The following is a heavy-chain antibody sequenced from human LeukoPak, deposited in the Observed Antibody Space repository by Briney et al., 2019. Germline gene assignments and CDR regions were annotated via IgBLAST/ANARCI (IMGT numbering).Heavy chain of an antibody. CDR3: ARKAGTYYYGSGSYFNFDY. CDR1: GGSFSGYY. D-gene: IGHD3-10*01. CDR2: INHSGST. V-gene: IGHV4-34*01. J-gene: IGHJ4*02. Sequence: PSETLSLTCAVYGGSFSGYYWSWIRQPPGKGLEWIGEINHSGSTNYNQSLKSRVTISVDTSKNQFSLKLSSVTAADTAVYYCARKAGTYYYGSGSYFNFDYWGQGTLVTVSS.